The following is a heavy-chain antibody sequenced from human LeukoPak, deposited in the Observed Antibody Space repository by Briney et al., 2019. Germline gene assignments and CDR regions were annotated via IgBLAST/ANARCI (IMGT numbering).Heavy chain of an antibody. CDR3: ARATSGYYYAVFDY. Sequence: GRSLRLSCAASGFTFSSYAMHWVRQAPGKGLEWVAVISYDGSNKYYADSVKGRFTISRDNSKNTLYLQMNSLRTEDTAVYYCARATSGYYYAVFDYWGQGTLVTVSS. CDR1: GFTFSSYA. J-gene: IGHJ4*02. CDR2: ISYDGSNK. V-gene: IGHV3-30*01. D-gene: IGHD3-22*01.